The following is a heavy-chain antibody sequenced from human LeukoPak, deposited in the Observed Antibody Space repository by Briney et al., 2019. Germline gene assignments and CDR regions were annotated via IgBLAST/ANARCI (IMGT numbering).Heavy chain of an antibody. D-gene: IGHD6-19*01. V-gene: IGHV3-7*01. CDR2: IKQDGSEK. CDR1: GFTFSSYW. Sequence: PGGSLRLSCAASGFTFSSYWMSLVRQAPGKGLEWVANIKQDGSEKYYVDSVKGRFTISRDNAKNSLYLQMNSLRAEDTAVYYCARVAVAAYFDYWGQGTLVTVSS. J-gene: IGHJ4*02. CDR3: ARVAVAAYFDY.